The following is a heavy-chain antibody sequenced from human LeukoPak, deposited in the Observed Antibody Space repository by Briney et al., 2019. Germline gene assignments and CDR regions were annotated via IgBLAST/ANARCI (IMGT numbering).Heavy chain of an antibody. CDR2: ISGSGGAT. CDR1: GFTFSTFG. Sequence: GGTLRLSCAASGFTFSTFGMSWVRQAPGKGLEWVSAISGSGGATFYADSVKGRFTISRDSSKNTLYLQMNSLRGEDTAVYYCARDSGVAANDYWGQGTLVTVSS. V-gene: IGHV3-23*01. J-gene: IGHJ4*02. CDR3: ARDSGVAANDY. D-gene: IGHD2-15*01.